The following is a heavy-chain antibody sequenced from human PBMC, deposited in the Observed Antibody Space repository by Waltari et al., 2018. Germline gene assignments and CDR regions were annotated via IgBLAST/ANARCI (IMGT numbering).Heavy chain of an antibody. CDR2: IIPIFGTA. V-gene: IGHV1-69*08. CDR3: ARGSSSSFN. CDR1: GCTFSSYA. J-gene: IGHJ4*02. D-gene: IGHD6-6*01. Sequence: VQLVQSGHEVKTPGSSVKVSCQASGCTFSSYAISWVRRAPGQGLEWMGRIIPIFGTANYAQKFQGRVTMTADKSTSTAYMELSSLRSEDTAVYYCARGSSSSFNWGQGTLVTVSS.